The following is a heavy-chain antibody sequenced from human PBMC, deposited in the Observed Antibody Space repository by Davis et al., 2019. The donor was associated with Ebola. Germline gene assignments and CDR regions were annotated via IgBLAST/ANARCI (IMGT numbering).Heavy chain of an antibody. V-gene: IGHV3-74*01. J-gene: IGHJ4*02. D-gene: IGHD7-27*01. CDR1: GFTFSSTL. Sequence: GESLKISCAASGFTFSSTLMHWVRQALGKGLAWVSRITGDGSSTDYADSVKGRFTISRDNAKNTLYLQMNSLRAEDTAVYYCARGLMKLGPFGYWGQGTLVTVSS. CDR2: ITGDGSST. CDR3: ARGLMKLGPFGY.